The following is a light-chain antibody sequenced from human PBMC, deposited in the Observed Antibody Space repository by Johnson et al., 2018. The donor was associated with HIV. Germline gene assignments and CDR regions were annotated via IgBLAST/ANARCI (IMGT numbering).Light chain of an antibody. Sequence: HSVLTQPPSVSAAPGQKVTISCSGSSSNIGNNYVSWYQQLPGTAPKLLIYENNKRPSGIPDRFSGSKSGTSATLGITGLQAGDEADYYCGTWASSLNAGGYGFGTGTKVTVL. CDR3: GTWASSLNAGGYG. CDR2: ENN. V-gene: IGLV1-51*02. J-gene: IGLJ1*01. CDR1: SSNIGNNY.